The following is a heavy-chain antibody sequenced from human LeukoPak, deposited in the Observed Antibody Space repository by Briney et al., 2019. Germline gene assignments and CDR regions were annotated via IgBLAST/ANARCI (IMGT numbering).Heavy chain of an antibody. V-gene: IGHV3-74*01. CDR2: INSDGSST. J-gene: IGHJ4*02. D-gene: IGHD3-22*01. CDR1: GFTFSSYW. CDR3: ARAFLSYYDSSGYYYEDLFDY. Sequence: GGSLRLSCAASGFTFSSYWMHWDRQAPGKGLVWVSRINSDGSSTSYADSVKGRFTISRDNAKNTLYLQMNSLRAEDTAVYYCARAFLSYYDSSGYYYEDLFDYWGQGTLVTVSS.